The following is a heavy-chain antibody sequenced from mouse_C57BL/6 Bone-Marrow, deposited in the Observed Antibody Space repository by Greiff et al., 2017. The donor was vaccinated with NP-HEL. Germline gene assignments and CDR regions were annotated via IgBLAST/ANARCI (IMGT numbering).Heavy chain of an antibody. CDR1: GYTFTDYY. CDR3: ARRSIYYYGSSYDY. V-gene: IGHV1-26*01. CDR2: INPNNGGT. D-gene: IGHD1-1*01. Sequence: VQLQRSGPELVKPGASVKISCKASGYTFTDYYMNWVKQSHGKSLEWIGDINPNNGGTSYNQKFKGKATLTVDKSSSTAYMELRSLTSEDSAVYYCARRSIYYYGSSYDYWGQGTTLTVSS. J-gene: IGHJ2*01.